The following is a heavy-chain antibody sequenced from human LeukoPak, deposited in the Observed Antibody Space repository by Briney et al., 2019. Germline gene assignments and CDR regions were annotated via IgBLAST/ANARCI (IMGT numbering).Heavy chain of an antibody. CDR3: AREKGYCSGGSCYPEYYFDY. D-gene: IGHD2-15*01. CDR2: IIPIFGTA. Sequence: SVKVSCKASGYTFTSYGISWVRQAPGQGLEWMGGIIPIFGTANYAQKFQGRVTITADESTSTAYMELSSLRSEDTAVYYCAREKGYCSGGSCYPEYYFDYWGQGTLVTVSS. CDR1: GYTFTSYG. J-gene: IGHJ4*02. V-gene: IGHV1-69*13.